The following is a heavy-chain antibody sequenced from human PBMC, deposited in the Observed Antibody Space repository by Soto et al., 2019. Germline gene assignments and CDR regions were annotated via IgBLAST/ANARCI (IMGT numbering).Heavy chain of an antibody. CDR1: GFTFSSYA. CDR3: ARDYYKYYDSSGYYRSPAY. Sequence: QVQLVESGGGVVQPGRSLRLSCAASGFTFSSYAMHWVRQAPGKGLEWVALISYDGSDKDYADSVKGRFTISRDNSRNTLFLQMNSMRGEDTAVYYCARDYYKYYDSSGYYRSPAYWGQGTLVTVSS. CDR2: ISYDGSDK. J-gene: IGHJ4*02. D-gene: IGHD3-22*01. V-gene: IGHV3-30-3*01.